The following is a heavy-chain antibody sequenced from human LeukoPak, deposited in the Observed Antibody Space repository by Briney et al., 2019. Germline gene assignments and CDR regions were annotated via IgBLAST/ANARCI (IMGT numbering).Heavy chain of an antibody. CDR3: ATAVDYYDSSGIPGG. J-gene: IGHJ4*02. CDR1: GGTFSSYA. V-gene: IGHV1-69*01. Sequence: EASVNVSCKASGGTFSSYAISWVRQAPGQGLEWMGGIIPIFGTANYAQKFQGRVTITADESTSTAYMELSSLRSEDTAVYYCATAVDYYDSSGIPGGWGQGTLVTVSS. D-gene: IGHD3-22*01. CDR2: IIPIFGTA.